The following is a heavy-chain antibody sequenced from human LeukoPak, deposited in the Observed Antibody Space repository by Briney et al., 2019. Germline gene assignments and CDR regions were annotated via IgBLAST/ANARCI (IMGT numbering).Heavy chain of an antibody. V-gene: IGHV3-30*03. CDR1: GFTFSSYG. CDR2: ISYDGSNK. D-gene: IGHD6-19*01. Sequence: PGGSLRLSCAASGFTFSSYGMHWVRQAPGKGLEWVAVISYDGSNKYYADSVKGRFTISRDNSKNTLYLQMNSLRAEDTAVYYCARGRGSGWYVGGFDYWGQGTLVTVSS. J-gene: IGHJ4*02. CDR3: ARGRGSGWYVGGFDY.